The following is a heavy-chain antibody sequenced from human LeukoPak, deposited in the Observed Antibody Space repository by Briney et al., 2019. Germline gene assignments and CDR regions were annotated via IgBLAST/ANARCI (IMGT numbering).Heavy chain of an antibody. CDR3: ATGAGCGY. CDR1: GFTFSSSW. CDR2: IKQDGSER. Sequence: GGSLRLSCAASGFTFSSSWMTWVRPAPGKGLEWVANIKQDGSERNYVHSVKGRFTISRDNAKNSLYLQMNTLRDEDTAVYYCATGAGCGYWGQGTLVTVSS. D-gene: IGHD6-19*01. J-gene: IGHJ4*02. V-gene: IGHV3-7*03.